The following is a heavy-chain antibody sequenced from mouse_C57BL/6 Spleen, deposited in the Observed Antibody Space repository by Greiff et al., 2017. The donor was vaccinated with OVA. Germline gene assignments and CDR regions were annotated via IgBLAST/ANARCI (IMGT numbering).Heavy chain of an antibody. J-gene: IGHJ2*01. V-gene: IGHV1-26*01. D-gene: IGHD1-1*01. CDR3: ARFYYGSSNDY. Sequence: EVQLQQSGPELVKPGASVKISCKASGYTFTDYYMNWVKQSHGKSLEWIGDINHNNGGTRYNQKFKGKATLTVDKSSSTDFMERRSLTSEDSADYCFARFYYGSSNDYWGQGTTLTVSS. CDR1: GYTFTDYY. CDR2: INHNNGGT.